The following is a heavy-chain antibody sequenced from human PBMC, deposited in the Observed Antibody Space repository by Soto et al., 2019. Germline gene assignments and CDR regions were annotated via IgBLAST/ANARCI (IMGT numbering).Heavy chain of an antibody. V-gene: IGHV4-31*03. Sequence: QVQLQESGPGRVKPSQTLSLTCTVSGGSISSGDYYWSWIPQHPGKGMEWIGYIYYSGSTYYNPSLKSRVTVSVDTSKNKFSLKLSSVTAGDTAVYYFARWWSGSRQGFDPWGQGTLVTVSS. CDR1: GGSISSGDYY. J-gene: IGHJ5*02. CDR3: ARWWSGSRQGFDP. D-gene: IGHD3-3*01. CDR2: IYYSGST.